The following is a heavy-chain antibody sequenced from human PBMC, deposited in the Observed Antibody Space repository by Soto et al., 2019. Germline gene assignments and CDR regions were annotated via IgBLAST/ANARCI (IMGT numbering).Heavy chain of an antibody. J-gene: IGHJ5*02. D-gene: IGHD3-9*01. CDR2: INHSGST. V-gene: IGHV4-34*01. CDR1: GGSFSGYY. CDR3: ERVRTHIFIGYYYRRSCWFDP. Sequence: SETLSLTCAVYGGSFSGYYWSWIRQPPGKGLEWIGEINHSGSTNYNPSLKSRVTISVDTSKNQFSLKLSSVTAADTAVYYCERVRTHIFIGYYYRRSCWFDPCGQXSLVTVSA.